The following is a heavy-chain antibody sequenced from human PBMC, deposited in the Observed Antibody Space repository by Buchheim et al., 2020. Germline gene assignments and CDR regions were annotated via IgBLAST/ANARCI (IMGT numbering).Heavy chain of an antibody. D-gene: IGHD2-2*01. CDR3: AKDGSSLYYYYGMDV. CDR2: ISYDGSNK. J-gene: IGHJ6*02. V-gene: IGHV3-30*18. CDR1: GFTFSSYG. Sequence: QVQLVESGGGVVQPGRSLRLSCAASGFTFSSYGMHWVRQAPGKGLEWVAVISYDGSNKYYADSVKGRFTISRDNSKNTLYLQINSLGAEDTSVYYCAKDGSSLYYYYGMDVWGQGTT.